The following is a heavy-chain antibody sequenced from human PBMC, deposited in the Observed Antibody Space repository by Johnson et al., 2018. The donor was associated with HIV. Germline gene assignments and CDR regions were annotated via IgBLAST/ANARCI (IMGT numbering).Heavy chain of an antibody. V-gene: IGHV3-74*01. CDR3: AREPGYSSGPDAFDL. D-gene: IGHD6-19*01. CDR2: INSDGSST. CDR1: GFTFSNAW. Sequence: VQLVESGGGLVQPGGSLRLSCAASGFTFSNAWMSWVRQAPGKGLEWVGRINSDGSSTSYADSVKGRITISRDNAKNTLYLQMNSLRAEDTAVYYCAREPGYSSGPDAFDLWGQGTMVTVSS. J-gene: IGHJ3*01.